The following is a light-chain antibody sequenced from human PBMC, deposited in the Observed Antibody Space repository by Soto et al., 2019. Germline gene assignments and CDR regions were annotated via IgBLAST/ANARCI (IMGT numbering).Light chain of an antibody. CDR1: SSNIGAGYD. Sequence: QSVLTQPPSVSGAPGQRVTISCTGSSSNIGAGYDVHWYQQLPGTDPKLLIYGNSNRPSGVPDRFSGSKSGTSASLAITGLQAEDEADYYCQSYDSSLSGYVCGTGTKLTVL. CDR2: GNS. CDR3: QSYDSSLSGYV. J-gene: IGLJ1*01. V-gene: IGLV1-40*01.